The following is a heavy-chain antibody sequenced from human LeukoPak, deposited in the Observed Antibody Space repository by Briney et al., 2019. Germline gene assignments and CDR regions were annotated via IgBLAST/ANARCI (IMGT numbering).Heavy chain of an antibody. CDR1: GGSISSSTNW. Sequence: PSETLSLTCTVSGGSISSSTNWWSWVRQPPGKGLEWIGEIFHNENANYNPSLRSRVNMSVDKSKNQFSLRLSSVTAADTAVYYCLHGGNSGDWVYWGQGTLVTVSS. CDR2: IFHNENA. D-gene: IGHD4-23*01. CDR3: LHGGNSGDWVY. V-gene: IGHV4-4*02. J-gene: IGHJ4*02.